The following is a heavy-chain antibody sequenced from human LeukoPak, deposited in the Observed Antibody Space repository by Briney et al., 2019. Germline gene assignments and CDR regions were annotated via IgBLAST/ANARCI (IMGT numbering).Heavy chain of an antibody. V-gene: IGHV1-8*01. CDR2: MNPNSGNT. CDR3: ARGSHYYDSSGYYKD. J-gene: IGHJ4*02. D-gene: IGHD3-22*01. Sequence: GASVKVSCKASGYTFTSYDINWVRQATEQGLEWMGWMNPNSGNTGYAQKFQGRVTMTRNTSISTAYMELSSLRSEDTAVYYCARGSHYYDSSGYYKDWGQGTLVTVSS. CDR1: GYTFTSYD.